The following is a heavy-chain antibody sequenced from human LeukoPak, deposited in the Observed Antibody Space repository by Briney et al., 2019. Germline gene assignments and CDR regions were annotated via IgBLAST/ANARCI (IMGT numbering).Heavy chain of an antibody. CDR2: ISWDGGST. Sequence: GGSLRLSCAASGFTFDDYAMHWVRQAPGKGLEWVSLISWDGGSTYYADSVKGRFTISRDNSKNSLYLQMNSLRAEDTALYYCAGDQGYYYDSSGYYPEYWGQGTLVTVSS. J-gene: IGHJ4*02. D-gene: IGHD3-22*01. CDR3: AGDQGYYYDSSGYYPEY. V-gene: IGHV3-43D*03. CDR1: GFTFDDYA.